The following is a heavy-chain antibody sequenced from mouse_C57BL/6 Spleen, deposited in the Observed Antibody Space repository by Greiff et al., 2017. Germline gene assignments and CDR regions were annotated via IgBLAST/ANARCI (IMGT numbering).Heavy chain of an antibody. CDR1: GFNIKDDY. CDR3: TTYDYDEDY. V-gene: IGHV14-4*01. CDR2: IDPENGDT. Sequence: VQLQQSGAELVRPGASVKLSCTASGFNIKDDYMHWVKQRPEQGLEWIGWIDPENGDTEYASKFQGKATITADTSSNTAYLQLSSLTSEDTAVYYCTTYDYDEDYRGQGTTLTVSS. D-gene: IGHD2-4*01. J-gene: IGHJ2*01.